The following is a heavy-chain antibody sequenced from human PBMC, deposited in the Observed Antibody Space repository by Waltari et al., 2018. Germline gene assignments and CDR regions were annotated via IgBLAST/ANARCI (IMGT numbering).Heavy chain of an antibody. D-gene: IGHD1-26*01. J-gene: IGHJ4*02. Sequence: LQLQESGPGPVKPSATLSLTCDVSGVPITSENYYWGGVRQPPGKGLEWIGSVFYSGSPYFNPSLRSRVTFSLDASKNQFSLKVASVTAADTAIYYCVSVAGIVESYYFDSWGQGTLVSVSS. V-gene: IGHV4-39*01. CDR2: VFYSGSP. CDR3: VSVAGIVESYYFDS. CDR1: GVPITSENYY.